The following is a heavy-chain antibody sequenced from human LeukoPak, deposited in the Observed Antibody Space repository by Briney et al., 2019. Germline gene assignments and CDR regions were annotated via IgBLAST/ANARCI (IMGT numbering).Heavy chain of an antibody. CDR1: GFSVGTNY. V-gene: IGHV3-53*01. D-gene: IGHD4-23*01. CDR3: VGGHDLEFEF. J-gene: IGHJ5*01. CDR2: IYAGGNT. Sequence: PGGSLRLSCAASGFSVGTNYMTWVRPAPGKGLEWVSMIYAGGNTYYRDSVKGRFTISRDSSKNTVFLHMSGLRDDDTAVYYCVGGHDLEFEFWGQGTLVIVSS.